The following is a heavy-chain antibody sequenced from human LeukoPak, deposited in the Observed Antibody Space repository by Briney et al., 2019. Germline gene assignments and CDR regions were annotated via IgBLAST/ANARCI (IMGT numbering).Heavy chain of an antibody. V-gene: IGHV3-43*01. CDR2: ISWDGGST. Sequence: GESLTLSCAVSGFTFNDYSMHWVRPAQGKGLEWDSLISWDGGSTFYADSVKGRVTISRDKSKNSLYLQMNSLITEDNTLYYCAEDREIDAHTVVTPFAFDIWGQGTMVTVSS. CDR3: AEDREIDAHTVVTPFAFDI. D-gene: IGHD4-23*01. J-gene: IGHJ3*02. CDR1: GFTFNDYS.